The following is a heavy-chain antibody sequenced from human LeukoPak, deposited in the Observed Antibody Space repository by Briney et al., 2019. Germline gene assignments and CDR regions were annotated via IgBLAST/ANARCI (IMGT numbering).Heavy chain of an antibody. CDR2: IYYSGST. CDR1: GGSISSYY. Sequence: SETLSLTRTVSGGSISSYYWSWIRQPPGKGLEWIGYIYYSGSTNYNPSLKSRVTISVDTSKNQFSLKLSSVTAADTAVYYCARDAQYYDILTGYYRGGFDYWGQGTLVTVSS. J-gene: IGHJ4*02. V-gene: IGHV4-59*01. CDR3: ARDAQYYDILTGYYRGGFDY. D-gene: IGHD3-9*01.